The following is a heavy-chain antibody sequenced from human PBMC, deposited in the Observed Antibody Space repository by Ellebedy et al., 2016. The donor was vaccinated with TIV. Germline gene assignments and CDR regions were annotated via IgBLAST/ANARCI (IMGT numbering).Heavy chain of an antibody. CDR2: INQDASRK. CDR1: GFTFSDSW. J-gene: IGHJ4*02. Sequence: PGGSLRLSCAASGFTFSDSWMTWVRQAPGKGLEWVANINQDASRKYYLDSVKGLFTVSRDNAKISLYLQMNSLRAEDTAVYYCSRWKYWGQGALVTVSS. CDR3: SRWKY. V-gene: IGHV3-7*01. D-gene: IGHD1-1*01.